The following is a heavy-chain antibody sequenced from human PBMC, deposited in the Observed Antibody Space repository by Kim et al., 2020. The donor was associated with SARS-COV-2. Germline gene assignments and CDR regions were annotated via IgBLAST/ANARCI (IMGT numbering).Heavy chain of an antibody. V-gene: IGHV1-3*04. CDR2: INTGNGKT. CDR1: GYTFTSYT. Sequence: ASVKVSCKASGYTFTSYTMHWVRQAPGQRLEWMGWINTGNGKTKYSQKFQGRVTISRDTSASTAYLELSSLRSEDTAVYYCARGGEALLYYFDYWGQGTLVTVSS. D-gene: IGHD1-26*01. J-gene: IGHJ4*02. CDR3: ARGGEALLYYFDY.